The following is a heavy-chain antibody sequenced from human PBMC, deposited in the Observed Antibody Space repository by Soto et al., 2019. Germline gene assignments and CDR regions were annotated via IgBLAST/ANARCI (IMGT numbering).Heavy chain of an antibody. J-gene: IGHJ3*02. Sequence: SETLSLTCAVSGGSISSGGYSWSWIRQPPGKGLEWIGYIYHSGSTYYNPSLKSRVTISVDRSKNQFSLKLSSVTAADTAVYYCARMVRGVMGAFDIWGQGTMVTVSS. CDR3: ARMVRGVMGAFDI. V-gene: IGHV4-30-2*01. CDR2: IYHSGST. CDR1: GGSISSGGYS. D-gene: IGHD3-10*01.